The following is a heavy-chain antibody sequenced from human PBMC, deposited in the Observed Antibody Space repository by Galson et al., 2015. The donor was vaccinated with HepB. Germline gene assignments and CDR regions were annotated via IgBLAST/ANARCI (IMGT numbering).Heavy chain of an antibody. CDR3: ARAQSREAPKTYYFDY. Sequence: SVKVSCKASGYTFTSYGISWVRQAPGQGLEWMGWISAYNGNTNYAQKLQGRVTMTTDTSTSTAYMELRSLRSDNTAVYYCARAQSREAPKTYYFDYWGQGTLVTVSS. CDR1: GYTFTSYG. V-gene: IGHV1-18*04. J-gene: IGHJ4*02. CDR2: ISAYNGNT.